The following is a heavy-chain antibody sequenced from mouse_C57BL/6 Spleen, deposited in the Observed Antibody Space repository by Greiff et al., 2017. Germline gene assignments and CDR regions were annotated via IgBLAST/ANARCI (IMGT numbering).Heavy chain of an antibody. CDR1: GYTFTSYW. CDR2: IHPNSGST. D-gene: IGHD2-4*01. V-gene: IGHV1-64*01. Sequence: QVQLQQPGAELVKPGASVKLSCKASGYTFTSYWMHWVKQRPGQGLEWIGMIHPNSGSTNYNEKFKSKATLTVDKSSSTAYMQLSSLTSEDSAVYCGARSVYYDYGMDYWGQGTSVTVSS. CDR3: ARSVYYDYGMDY. J-gene: IGHJ4*01.